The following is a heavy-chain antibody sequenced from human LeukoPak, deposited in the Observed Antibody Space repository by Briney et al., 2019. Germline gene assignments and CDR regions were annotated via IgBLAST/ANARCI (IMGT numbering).Heavy chain of an antibody. CDR1: GFTFSIYS. V-gene: IGHV3-21*01. Sequence: GGSLRLSCAASGFTFSIYSMNWVRQAPGKGLEWVSSISSSSSYIYYADSVKGRFTISRDNPKNSLYLQMNSLRAEDTAGYYCGREGYSRKWLDPWGQRTLVNVLS. CDR3: GREGYSRKWLDP. J-gene: IGHJ5*02. CDR2: ISSSSSYI. D-gene: IGHD6-13*01.